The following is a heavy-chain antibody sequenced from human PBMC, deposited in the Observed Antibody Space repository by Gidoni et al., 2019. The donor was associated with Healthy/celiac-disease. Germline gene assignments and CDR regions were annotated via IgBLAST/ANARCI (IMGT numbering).Heavy chain of an antibody. D-gene: IGHD3-22*01. CDR2: ISWNSGSI. V-gene: IGHV3-9*01. J-gene: IGHJ4*02. CDR3: AKDSYYYDSSGNFDY. Sequence: EVQLVESGGGLVQPGRSLRLSCAASGFPFDDYAMHWVRQAPGKGLEWVSGISWNSGSIGYADSVKGRVTISRDNAKNSLYLQMNSLRAEDTALYYCAKDSYYYDSSGNFDYWGQGTLVTVSS. CDR1: GFPFDDYA.